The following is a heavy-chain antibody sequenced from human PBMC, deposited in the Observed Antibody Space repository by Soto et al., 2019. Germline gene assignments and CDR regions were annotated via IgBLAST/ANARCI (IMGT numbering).Heavy chain of an antibody. V-gene: IGHV3-23*01. J-gene: IGHJ4*02. D-gene: IGHD5-18*01. CDR2: ISGSGGST. Sequence: RLSCAASGFTFSSYAMSWVRQAPGKGLEWVSAISGSGGSTYYADSVKGRFTISRDNSKNTLYLQMNSLRAEDTAVYYCAKRPRIQLWTDYWGQGTLVTVSS. CDR3: AKRPRIQLWTDY. CDR1: GFTFSSYA.